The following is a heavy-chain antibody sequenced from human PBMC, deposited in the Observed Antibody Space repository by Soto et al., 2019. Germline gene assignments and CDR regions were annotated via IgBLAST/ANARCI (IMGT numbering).Heavy chain of an antibody. CDR1: GFTFSSYA. D-gene: IGHD3-3*01. CDR2: ISYDGSNK. CDR3: ARGPDPTSYYDFWSGYYRGFDY. V-gene: IGHV3-30-3*01. J-gene: IGHJ4*02. Sequence: GSLRLSCAASGFTFSSYAMHWVRQAPGKGLEWVAVISYDGSNKYYADSVKGRFTISRDNSKNTLYLQMNSLRAEDTAVYYCARGPDPTSYYDFWSGYYRGFDYWGQGTLVTVSS.